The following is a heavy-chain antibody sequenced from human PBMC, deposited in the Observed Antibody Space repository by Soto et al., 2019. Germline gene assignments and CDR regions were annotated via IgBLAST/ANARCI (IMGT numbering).Heavy chain of an antibody. CDR2: ISGAGGAT. V-gene: IGHV3-23*01. J-gene: IGHJ5*02. CDR3: AKRGNSSNWYVNWFDP. D-gene: IGHD6-13*01. Sequence: GGSLRLSCAASGFTFSSYAMSWVRQAPGRGPEWVSIISGAGGATYYADSVKGRFTISRDNSKNTLYLQMNSLRAEDTAVYYCAKRGNSSNWYVNWFDPWGQGTLVTVSS. CDR1: GFTFSSYA.